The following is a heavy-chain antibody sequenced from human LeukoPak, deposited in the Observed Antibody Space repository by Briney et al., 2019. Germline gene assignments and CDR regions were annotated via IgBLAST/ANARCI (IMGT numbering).Heavy chain of an antibody. J-gene: IGHJ4*02. CDR2: ISDSGGST. V-gene: IGHV3-23*01. CDR1: GFPFSSYA. Sequence: SGGSLRLSCSASGFPFSSYAMHWVRQAPGKGLEYVSAISDSGGSTYYADSVKGRFTISRDNSKDTLYLQMISLRAEDTAVYYCAKNVVLVPAAERTYFDYWGQGTLVTVSS. D-gene: IGHD2-2*01. CDR3: AKNVVLVPAAERTYFDY.